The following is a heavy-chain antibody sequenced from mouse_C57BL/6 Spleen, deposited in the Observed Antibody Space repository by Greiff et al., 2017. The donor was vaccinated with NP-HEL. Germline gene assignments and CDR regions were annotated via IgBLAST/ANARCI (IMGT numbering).Heavy chain of an antibody. Sequence: VQLQQPGAELVRPGTSVKLSCKASGYTFTSYWMHWVKQRPGQGLEWIGVIDPSDSYTNYNQKFKGKATLTVDTSSSTAYMQLSSLTSEDSAVYYCARNSYYSKAMDYWGQGTSVTVSS. D-gene: IGHD2-5*01. CDR3: ARNSYYSKAMDY. V-gene: IGHV1-59*01. J-gene: IGHJ4*01. CDR1: GYTFTSYW. CDR2: IDPSDSYT.